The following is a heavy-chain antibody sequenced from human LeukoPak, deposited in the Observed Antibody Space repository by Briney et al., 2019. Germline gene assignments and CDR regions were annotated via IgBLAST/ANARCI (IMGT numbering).Heavy chain of an antibody. V-gene: IGHV4-59*08. D-gene: IGHD3-22*01. Sequence: PSETLSLTCTVSGGSISSYYWSWIRQPPGKGLEWIGYIYYSGSTYYNPSLKSRVTISVDTSKNQFSLKLSSVTAADTAVYYCARQTIYDSTAWGAFDIWGQGTMVTVSS. J-gene: IGHJ3*02. CDR2: IYYSGST. CDR3: ARQTIYDSTAWGAFDI. CDR1: GGSISSYY.